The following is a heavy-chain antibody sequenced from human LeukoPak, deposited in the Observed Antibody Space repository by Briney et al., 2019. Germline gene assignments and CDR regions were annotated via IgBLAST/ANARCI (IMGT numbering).Heavy chain of an antibody. V-gene: IGHV3-64*04. CDR2: ISSNGGST. Sequence: PGGSLRLSCSASGFTFSSYGMDWVRQAPGKGLEYVSAISSNGGSTYYADSVKGRFTISRDTSKNTLYLQMNSLRPEDTAMYYCARGDITLFDYWGQGTLVTVSS. CDR3: ARGDITLFDY. D-gene: IGHD3-10*01. CDR1: GFTFSSYG. J-gene: IGHJ4*02.